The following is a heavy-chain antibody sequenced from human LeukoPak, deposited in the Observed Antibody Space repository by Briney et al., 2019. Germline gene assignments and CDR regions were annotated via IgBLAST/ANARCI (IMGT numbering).Heavy chain of an antibody. CDR1: GFTFSSYS. D-gene: IGHD3-9*01. J-gene: IGHJ4*02. CDR2: ISSSSSYI. V-gene: IGHV3-21*01. Sequence: GGSLRLSCAASGFTFSSYSMNWVRQAPWKGLEWVSSISSSSSYIYYADSVKGRFTISNAKNSLYLQMNSLRAEDTAVYYCARARGYYDILTGPHYFDYWGQGTLVTVSS. CDR3: ARARGYYDILTGPHYFDY.